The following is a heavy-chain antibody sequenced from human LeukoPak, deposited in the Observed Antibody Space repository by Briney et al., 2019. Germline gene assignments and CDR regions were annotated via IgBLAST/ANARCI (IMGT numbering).Heavy chain of an antibody. V-gene: IGHV4-59*02. D-gene: IGHD6-19*01. J-gene: IGHJ6*04. CDR1: GGSVSGYY. Sequence: SETLSLTCTVSGGSVSGYYWSWIRQPPGKGLEWIGSIYYSGSTYYNPSLKSRVTISVDTSKNQFSLTLNSVTAADTAVFYCARGSGWLPDVWGKGTTVTVSA. CDR3: ARGSGWLPDV. CDR2: IYYSGST.